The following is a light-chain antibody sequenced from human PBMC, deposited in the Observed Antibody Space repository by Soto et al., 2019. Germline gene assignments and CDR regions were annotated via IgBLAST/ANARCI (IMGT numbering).Light chain of an antibody. Sequence: QSALTQPASVSGSPGQSITISCTGTSSDVGSYNLVSWYQQHPGKAPKLMIYEGSKRPSGVSNRFSGSKSGNTASLTISGLQAEDDADYYCCSYAGSSTFGVVFGGGTKVTVL. CDR2: EGS. CDR3: CSYAGSSTFGVV. CDR1: SSDVGSYNL. V-gene: IGLV2-23*03. J-gene: IGLJ2*01.